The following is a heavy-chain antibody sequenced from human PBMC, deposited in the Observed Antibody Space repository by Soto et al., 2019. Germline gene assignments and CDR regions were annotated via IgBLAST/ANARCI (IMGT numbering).Heavy chain of an antibody. V-gene: IGHV3-11*05. D-gene: IGHD6-13*01. CDR2: SSSTYT. CDR3: ARIIAAAGRRRYFDL. J-gene: IGHJ2*01. CDR1: GFTFSDYY. Sequence: QVQLVESGGGLVKPGGSLRLYCAASGFTFSDYYINSSSTYTNYADSVKGRFTISRDNAKNSLYLQMNSLRAEDTAVYYCARIIAAAGRRRYFDLWGRGTLVTVSS.